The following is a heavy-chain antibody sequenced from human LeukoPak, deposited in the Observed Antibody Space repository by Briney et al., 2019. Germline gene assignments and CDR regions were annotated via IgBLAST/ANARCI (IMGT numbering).Heavy chain of an antibody. CDR2: ISYDGSNK. Sequence: GGSLRLSCAASGFTFSSYGMHWVRQAPGKGLEWVAVISYDGSNKYYADSVKGRFTISRDNSKNTLYLQMNSLRAEDTAVYYCAKAPRQYYDILTGSSGPHGNNWGQGTLVTVSS. CDR3: AKAPRQYYDILTGSSGPHGNN. CDR1: GFTFSSYG. D-gene: IGHD3-9*01. V-gene: IGHV3-30*18. J-gene: IGHJ4*02.